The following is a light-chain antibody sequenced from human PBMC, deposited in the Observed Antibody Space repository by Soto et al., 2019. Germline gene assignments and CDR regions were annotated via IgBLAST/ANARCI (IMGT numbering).Light chain of an antibody. J-gene: IGKJ2*01. CDR2: KAT. Sequence: TQSPGTLSLFPGDRATLSCRASQRLFNGYLAWFQQKPGKAPKLLIYKATNLQSGVPSRFSGSGSGTEFSLTISSLQPDDFATYYCQRYSDYQYIFGQGTKLEIK. CDR3: QRYSDYQYI. CDR1: QRLFNG. V-gene: IGKV1-5*03.